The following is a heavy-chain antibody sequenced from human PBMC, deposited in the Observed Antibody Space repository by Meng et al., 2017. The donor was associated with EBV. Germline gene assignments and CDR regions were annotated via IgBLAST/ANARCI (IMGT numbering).Heavy chain of an antibody. J-gene: IGHJ4*02. Sequence: QGQWGQSAAGVKKPGSSVKVSCKTSGGPFRNYAISWVRQAPGQGLEWLGGFLPTLGAPNYAQKFHGRVSITADESTSTHYMDLSSLRSEDTAVYYCASESGRGYTPDYWGQGTLVTVSS. CDR3: ASESGRGYTPDY. V-gene: IGHV1-69*01. D-gene: IGHD3-10*01. CDR2: FLPTLGAP. CDR1: GGPFRNYA.